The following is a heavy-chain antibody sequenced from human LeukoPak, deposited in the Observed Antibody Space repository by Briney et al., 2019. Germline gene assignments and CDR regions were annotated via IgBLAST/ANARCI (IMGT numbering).Heavy chain of an antibody. CDR3: VRDRSELPFDS. J-gene: IGHJ4*02. Sequence: EASVKVSCKASGYTFTDYFIHWVRQAPGQGLEWMGWISPNSGGTNYAQNFQGRVTMTRDTSISTAYIELGRLRSDDTALYYRVRDRSELPFDSWGQGTLVTVSS. D-gene: IGHD3-3*01. CDR1: GYTFTDYF. V-gene: IGHV1-2*02. CDR2: ISPNSGGT.